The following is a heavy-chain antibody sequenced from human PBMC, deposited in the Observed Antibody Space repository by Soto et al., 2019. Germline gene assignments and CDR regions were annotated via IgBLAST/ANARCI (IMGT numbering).Heavy chain of an antibody. Sequence: QVQLVQSGAEVKKPGASVKVSCKVSGYTLTELSMHWVRQAPGKGLEWMGGCDPEDGETIYAQKFQGRVTMTEDTSTDTAYMELSSLRSEDTAVYYCATKYSSSWYRVRYFDYLGQGTLVTVSS. CDR1: GYTLTELS. J-gene: IGHJ4*02. D-gene: IGHD6-13*01. CDR3: ATKYSSSWYRVRYFDY. CDR2: CDPEDGET. V-gene: IGHV1-24*01.